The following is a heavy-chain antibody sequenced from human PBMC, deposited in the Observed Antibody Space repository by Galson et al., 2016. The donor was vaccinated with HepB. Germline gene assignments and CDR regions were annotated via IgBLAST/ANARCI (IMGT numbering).Heavy chain of an antibody. D-gene: IGHD5-12*01. CDR2: IYHTGST. V-gene: IGHV4-30-2*01. Sequence: TLSLTCAVSDGSISSSGYSWSWIRQPPGKGLEWIGYIYHTGSTYYNPSLKSRVTMSVDGSKNQFSLKLTSVTAADTALSYCARVRPRFFDYWGQGTLVTVSS. CDR3: ARVRPRFFDY. CDR1: DGSISSSGYS. J-gene: IGHJ4*02.